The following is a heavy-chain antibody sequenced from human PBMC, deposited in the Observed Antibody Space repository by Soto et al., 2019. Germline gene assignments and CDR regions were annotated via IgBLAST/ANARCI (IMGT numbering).Heavy chain of an antibody. CDR3: AKALTGISWAYYYYGMDV. CDR2: IKGSGSGT. V-gene: IGHV3-7*03. D-gene: IGHD6-13*01. J-gene: IGHJ6*02. Sequence: GGSLRLSCAASGFSFSASWMAWVRQAPGKGLEWVADIKGSGSGTYYVDSVKGRFTISRDNSKNTLYLQMNSLRAEDTAVYYCAKALTGISWAYYYYGMDVWGQGTTVTVSS. CDR1: GFSFSASW.